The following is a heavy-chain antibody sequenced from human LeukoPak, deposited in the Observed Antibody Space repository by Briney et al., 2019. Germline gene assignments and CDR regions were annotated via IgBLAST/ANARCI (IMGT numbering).Heavy chain of an antibody. CDR3: ARETWNRTTVTTLGWFDP. V-gene: IGHV3-23*01. J-gene: IGHJ5*02. Sequence: GSLRLSCAASGFSFISHAMSWVRQAPGKGLEWVSAISGSGGSTYYADSVKGRFTISRDNSKNTLYLQMNSLRAEVTAVYYCARETWNRTTVTTLGWFDPWGQGTLVTVSS. D-gene: IGHD4-17*01. CDR1: GFSFISHA. CDR2: ISGSGGST.